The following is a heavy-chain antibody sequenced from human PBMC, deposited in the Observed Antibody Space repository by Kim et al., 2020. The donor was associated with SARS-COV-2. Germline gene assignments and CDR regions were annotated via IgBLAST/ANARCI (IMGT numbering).Heavy chain of an antibody. CDR2: INPNSGGT. J-gene: IGHJ4*02. V-gene: IGHV1-2*04. CDR3: ARGYQNYDILTGYYDY. CDR1: GYTFTGYY. Sequence: ASVKVSCKASGYTFTGYYMHWVRQAPGQGLEWMGWINPNSGGTNYAQKFQGWVTMTRDTSISTAYMELSRLRSDDTAVYYCARGYQNYDILTGYYDYWGQGTLVTVSS. D-gene: IGHD3-9*01.